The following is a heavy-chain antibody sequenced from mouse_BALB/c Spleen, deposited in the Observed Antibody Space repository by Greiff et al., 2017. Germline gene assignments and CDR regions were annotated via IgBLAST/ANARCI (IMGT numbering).Heavy chain of an antibody. CDR1: GFSLTSYG. CDR3: ARRVTPYAMDY. Sequence: QVQLQQSGPGLVQPSQSLSITCTVSGFSLTSYGVHWVRQSPGKGLEWLGVIWSGGSTDYNAAFISSLSISKDNSKSQVFFKMNSLQANDTAIYYCARRVTPYAMDYWGQGTLVTVSA. J-gene: IGHJ3*01. D-gene: IGHD6-5*01. V-gene: IGHV2-2*02. CDR2: IWSGGST.